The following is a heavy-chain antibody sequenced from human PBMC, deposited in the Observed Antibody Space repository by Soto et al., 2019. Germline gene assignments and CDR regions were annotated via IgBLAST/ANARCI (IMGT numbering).Heavy chain of an antibody. CDR1: GGSISSYY. D-gene: IGHD3-22*01. CDR3: ARAYYDGSGYPVMFDY. J-gene: IGHJ4*02. CDR2: IYYSGST. V-gene: IGHV4-59*01. Sequence: SETLSLTCTVSGGSISSYYWSWIRQPPGKGLEWIGYIYYSGSTNYNPSLKSRVTISVDTSKNQFSLKLSSVTAADTAVYYCARAYYDGSGYPVMFDYWGQGTLVTVSS.